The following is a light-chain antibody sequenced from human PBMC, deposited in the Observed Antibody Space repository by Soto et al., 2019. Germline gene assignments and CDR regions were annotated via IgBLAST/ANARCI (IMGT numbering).Light chain of an antibody. V-gene: IGKV1-5*01. J-gene: IGKJ1*01. CDR3: QQYNSYSWT. Sequence: DIQMTQSPSTLSASVGDRVTITCRASQSISSWLAWYRQKPGKAPKLLIYDASSLESGVPSRFSGSGSGTEFTLTISSLQPDDFATYYCQQYNSYSWTFGQGTK. CDR2: DAS. CDR1: QSISSW.